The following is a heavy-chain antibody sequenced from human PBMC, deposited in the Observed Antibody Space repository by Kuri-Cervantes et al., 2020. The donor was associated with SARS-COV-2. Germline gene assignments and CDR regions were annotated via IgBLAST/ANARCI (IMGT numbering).Heavy chain of an antibody. D-gene: IGHD3-3*01. CDR3: AKDLTIFGVVFPYYYYGMDV. CDR2: ISYDGSNK. CDR1: GFTFSSYA. Sequence: GESLKISCAASGFTFSSYAMHWVRQAPGKGLEWVAVISYDGSNKYYADSVKGRFTISRDNSKNTLYLQMNSLRAEDTAVYYCAKDLTIFGVVFPYYYYGMDVWGQETTVTVSS. V-gene: IGHV3-30-3*01. J-gene: IGHJ6*02.